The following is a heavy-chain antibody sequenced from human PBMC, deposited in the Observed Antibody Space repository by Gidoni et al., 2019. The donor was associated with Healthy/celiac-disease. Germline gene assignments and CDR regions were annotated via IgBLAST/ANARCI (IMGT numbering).Heavy chain of an antibody. CDR3: ARGGSSSSWENFWGY. V-gene: IGHV1-8*01. D-gene: IGHD6-13*01. CDR2: MNPKSGNT. CDR1: GYTFPSYA. Sequence: MQLVQSGAQVTKPEASVQVSCKASGYTFPSYAINWVRQATGQGLEWMGWMNPKSGNTGYAQKCQGRVTMTRNTSISTAYMELSSLRSEDTAVYDCARGGSSSSWENFWGYWGQGTLVTVSS. J-gene: IGHJ4*02.